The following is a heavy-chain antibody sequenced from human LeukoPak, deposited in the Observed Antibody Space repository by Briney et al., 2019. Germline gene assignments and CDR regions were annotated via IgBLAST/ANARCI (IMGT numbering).Heavy chain of an antibody. CDR2: INPNSGGT. CDR1: GYTFTGYY. V-gene: IGHV1-2*02. Sequence: ASVKVSCKASGYTFTGYYMHWVRQAPGQGLEWMGWINPNSGGTNYAQKFQGRVTMTRDTSISTAYMVLSGLRSDDTAVYYCARLDRGSTSLIYGMGVWGQGTTVTVSS. D-gene: IGHD2-2*01. J-gene: IGHJ6*02. CDR3: ARLDRGSTSLIYGMGV.